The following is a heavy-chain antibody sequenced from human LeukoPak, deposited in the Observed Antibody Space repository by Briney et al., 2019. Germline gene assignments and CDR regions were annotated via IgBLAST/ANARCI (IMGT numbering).Heavy chain of an antibody. Sequence: SETLCLTCAVYGGSFSGYYWSWIRQPPGKGLEWIGEINHSGSTNYNPSLKSRVTISVDTSKNQFSLKLSSVTAADTAVYYCARATLYYYDSSGYYYVYAFDIWGQGTMVTVSS. V-gene: IGHV4-34*01. CDR1: GGSFSGYY. J-gene: IGHJ3*02. CDR2: INHSGST. D-gene: IGHD3-22*01. CDR3: ARATLYYYDSSGYYYVYAFDI.